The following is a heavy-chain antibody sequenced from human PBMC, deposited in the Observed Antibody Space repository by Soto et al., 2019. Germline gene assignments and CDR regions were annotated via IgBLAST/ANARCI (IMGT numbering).Heavy chain of an antibody. V-gene: IGHV3-43*01. D-gene: IGHD3-3*01. CDR3: AKDSESVDFWSGYYGPQNYYYGMDV. CDR2: ISWDGGST. Sequence: AGGSLRLSCAASGFTFDDYTMHWVRQAPGKGLEWVSLISWDGGSTYYADSVKGRFTISRDNSKNSLYLQMNSLRTEDTALYYCAKDSESVDFWSGYYGPQNYYYGMDVWGQGTTVTVSS. CDR1: GFTFDDYT. J-gene: IGHJ6*02.